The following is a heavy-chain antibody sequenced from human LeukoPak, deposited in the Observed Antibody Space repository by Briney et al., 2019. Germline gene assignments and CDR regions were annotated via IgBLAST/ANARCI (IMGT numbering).Heavy chain of an antibody. Sequence: TSETLSLTCTVSGGSTSSSNYYWGWIRQPPGKGLEWIGGIHYSGNTYHNPSLKSRVTISIDTSKNQFSLKLSSVTAADTAVYYCARLGAGPTYYDFWSGYSSFYFDYWGQGTLVTVSS. CDR1: GGSTSSSNYY. CDR3: ARLGAGPTYYDFWSGYSSFYFDY. J-gene: IGHJ4*02. D-gene: IGHD3-3*01. CDR2: IHYSGNT. V-gene: IGHV4-39*01.